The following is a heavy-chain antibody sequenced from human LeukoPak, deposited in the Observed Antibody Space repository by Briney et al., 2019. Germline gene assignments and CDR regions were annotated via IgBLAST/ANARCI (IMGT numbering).Heavy chain of an antibody. D-gene: IGHD3-22*01. V-gene: IGHV1-8*01. CDR3: ARDYYDSSGPLSYYYGMDV. Sequence: ASVKVSCKASGYTFTSYDINWVRQAPGQGLEWMGWMNPNSGNTGYAQKFQGRVTITADKSTSTAYMELSSLRSEDTAVYYCARDYYDSSGPLSYYYGMDVWGQGTTVTVSS. CDR2: MNPNSGNT. CDR1: GYTFTSYD. J-gene: IGHJ6*02.